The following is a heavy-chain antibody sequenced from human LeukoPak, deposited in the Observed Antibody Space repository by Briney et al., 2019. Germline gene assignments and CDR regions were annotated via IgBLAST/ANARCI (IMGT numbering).Heavy chain of an antibody. D-gene: IGHD3-22*01. CDR1: GYTFTSYD. V-gene: IGHV1-8*01. Sequence: EASVRVSCKASGYTFTSYDINWVRQATGQGLEWMGWMNPNSGNTGYAQKFQGRVTMTRNTSISTAYMELSSLRSEDTAVYYCARGGDDSSGYYSTFFSWGQGTLVTVSS. J-gene: IGHJ5*02. CDR2: MNPNSGNT. CDR3: ARGGDDSSGYYSTFFS.